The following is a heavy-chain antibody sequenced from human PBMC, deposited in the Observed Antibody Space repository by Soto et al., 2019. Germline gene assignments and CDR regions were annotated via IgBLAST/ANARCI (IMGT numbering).Heavy chain of an antibody. CDR3: ARGVRRELDNFDY. CDR2: IIPILGIA. D-gene: IGHD1-1*01. V-gene: IGHV1-69*02. J-gene: IGHJ4*02. Sequence: GASVKVSCKASGGTFSSYTISWVRQAPGQGLEWMGRIIPILGIANYAQKFQGRVTITADKSTSTAYMELSSLRSEDTAVYYCARGVRRELDNFDYWGQGTLVTVSS. CDR1: GGTFSSYT.